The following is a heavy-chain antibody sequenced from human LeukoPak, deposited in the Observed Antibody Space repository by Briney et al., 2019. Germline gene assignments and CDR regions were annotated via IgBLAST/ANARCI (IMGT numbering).Heavy chain of an antibody. J-gene: IGHJ4*02. CDR2: IYTSGST. CDR1: GGSISSYY. Sequence: PSETLPLTCTVSGGSISSYYWSWIRQPPGKGLEWIGYIYTSGSTNYNPSLKSRVTISVDTSKNQFSLKLSSVTAADTAVYYCARRGSYYGHFDYWGQGTLVTVSS. D-gene: IGHD1-26*01. V-gene: IGHV4-4*09. CDR3: ARRGSYYGHFDY.